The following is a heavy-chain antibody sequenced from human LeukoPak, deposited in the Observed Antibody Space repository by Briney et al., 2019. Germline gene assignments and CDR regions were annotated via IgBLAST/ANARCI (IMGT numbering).Heavy chain of an antibody. J-gene: IGHJ3*02. D-gene: IGHD3-10*01. Sequence: GASVKVSCKASGGTFSSYAISWVRQAPGQGLEWMGGIIPIFGTANYAQKFQGRVTITRDTSASIAYMELSSLRSEDMAVYYCARDSGPSAFDIWGQGTKVTVSS. CDR2: IIPIFGTA. CDR3: ARDSGPSAFDI. V-gene: IGHV1-69*05. CDR1: GGTFSSYA.